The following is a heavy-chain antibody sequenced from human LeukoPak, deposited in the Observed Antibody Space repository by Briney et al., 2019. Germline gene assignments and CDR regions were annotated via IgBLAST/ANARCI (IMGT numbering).Heavy chain of an antibody. D-gene: IGHD3-3*01. Sequence: SETLSLTCTVSGGSISSYYWSWIRQPPGKGLEWIGYIYYSGSTNYNPSLKSRVTISVDTSKNQFSLKLSSVTAADTAVYYCARGIEDFWSGYCNWFDPWGQGTLVTVSS. CDR2: IYYSGST. V-gene: IGHV4-59*01. CDR3: ARGIEDFWSGYCNWFDP. J-gene: IGHJ5*02. CDR1: GGSISSYY.